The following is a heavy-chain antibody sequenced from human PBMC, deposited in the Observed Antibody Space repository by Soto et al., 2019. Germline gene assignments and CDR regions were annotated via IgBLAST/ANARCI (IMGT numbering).Heavy chain of an antibody. J-gene: IGHJ4*02. CDR2: IYYSGST. D-gene: IGHD5-12*01. V-gene: IGHV4-59*01. Sequence: SETLSLTCTVSGGSISSYYWSWIRQPPGKGLEWIGYIYYSGSTNYNPSLKSRVTISVDTSKNQFSLKLSSVTAADTAVYYCARVGGYERPFDYWGQGALVTVSS. CDR1: GGSISSYY. CDR3: ARVGGYERPFDY.